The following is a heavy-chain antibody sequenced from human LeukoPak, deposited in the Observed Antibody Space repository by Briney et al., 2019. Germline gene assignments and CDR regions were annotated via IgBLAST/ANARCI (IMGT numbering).Heavy chain of an antibody. J-gene: IGHJ4*02. V-gene: IGHV3-23*01. CDR2: ISGSGGST. Sequence: GGSLRLSCAASGFTFSSYAMSWVRQAPGKGLEWVSAISGSGGSTYYADPVKGRFTISRDNSKNTLYLQMNSLRAEDTAVYYCAKGGHIVVVTAILYYFDYWGQGTLVTVSS. CDR1: GFTFSSYA. D-gene: IGHD2-21*02. CDR3: AKGGHIVVVTAILYYFDY.